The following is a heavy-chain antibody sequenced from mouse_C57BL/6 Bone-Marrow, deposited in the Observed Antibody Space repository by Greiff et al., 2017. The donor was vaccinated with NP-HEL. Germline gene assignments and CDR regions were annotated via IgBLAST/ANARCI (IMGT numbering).Heavy chain of an antibody. D-gene: IGHD1-1*01. CDR2: INPSSGYT. Sequence: VHLVESGAELARPGASVKMSCKASGYTFTSYTMHWVKQRPGQGLEWIGYINPSSGYTKYNQKFKDKATLTADKSSSTAYMQLSSLTSEDSAVYYCADYYGWYWGQGTTLTVSS. V-gene: IGHV1-4*01. CDR1: GYTFTSYT. J-gene: IGHJ2*01. CDR3: ADYYGWY.